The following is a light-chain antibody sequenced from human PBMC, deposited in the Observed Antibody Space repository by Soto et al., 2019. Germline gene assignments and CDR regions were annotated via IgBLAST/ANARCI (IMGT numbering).Light chain of an antibody. V-gene: IGLV2-14*01. Sequence: QSALTQPASVSGSPGQSITISCTGTSSDVGAYNYVSWYQHHPGKAPKLVIYEVSNRPSGLSNRFSGSKSGNTASLTISGLQAEDEADYFCSSYTTTKEGFGTGTKVTVL. CDR2: EVS. CDR1: SSDVGAYNY. J-gene: IGLJ1*01. CDR3: SSYTTTKEG.